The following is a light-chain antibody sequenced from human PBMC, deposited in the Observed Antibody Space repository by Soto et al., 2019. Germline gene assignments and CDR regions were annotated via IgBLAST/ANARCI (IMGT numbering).Light chain of an antibody. V-gene: IGKV1-39*01. CDR2: AAS. CDR1: QSISSY. CDR3: QQSYSTPYT. J-gene: IGKJ2*01. Sequence: DIPMTQSPSSLSASVGDRVTITCRASQSISSYLNWYQQKXXKAPKLLIYAASSLQSGVPSRFXXXXSXXXXXLTISSLQPEDFATYYCQQSYSTPYTFGQGTKLEIK.